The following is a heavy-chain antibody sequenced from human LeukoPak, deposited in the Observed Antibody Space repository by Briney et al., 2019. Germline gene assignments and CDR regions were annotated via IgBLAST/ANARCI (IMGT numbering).Heavy chain of an antibody. D-gene: IGHD2-15*01. CDR3: ADIGGGGSNTR. CDR1: GFTVSYHY. J-gene: IGHJ1*01. CDR2: IRKKSDRYTP. V-gene: IGHV3-72*01. Sequence: GGSLRLSCVASGFTVSYHYLDWVRQAPGKGLEWVGIIRKKSDRYTPEHAASVKGRFTISRDDSTNSVYLQMSSLKSEDTAVYYCADIGGGGSNTRWGEGTVVTVSS.